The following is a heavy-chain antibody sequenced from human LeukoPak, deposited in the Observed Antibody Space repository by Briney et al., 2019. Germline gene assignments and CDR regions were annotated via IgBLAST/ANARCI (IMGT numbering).Heavy chain of an antibody. CDR1: GFTFSSYV. Sequence: GGSLRLSCAASGFTFSSYVMNWVRQAPGKGLEWVSGISGSGVSTYYADSVKGRFTISRDSSKNTLYLQMNSLRAEDTAVYYCAPDPNKWLRNYWGQGTLVTVSS. J-gene: IGHJ4*02. D-gene: IGHD5-12*01. CDR2: ISGSGVST. CDR3: APDPNKWLRNY. V-gene: IGHV3-23*01.